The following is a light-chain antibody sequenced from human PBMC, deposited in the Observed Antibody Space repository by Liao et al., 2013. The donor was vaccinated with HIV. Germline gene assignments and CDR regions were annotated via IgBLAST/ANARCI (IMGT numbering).Light chain of an antibody. CDR2: YDT. Sequence: SSVLTQPPSVSLAPGKTAKISCGGNNIGGKSVHWYQQKPGQAPVVVIYYDTDRPSGIPERFSGSTSGNTATLTISRVEAEDEADYYCQVWDIARDHVVFGGGTKLTVL. CDR1: NIGGKS. J-gene: IGLJ2*01. V-gene: IGLV3-21*01. CDR3: QVWDIARDHVV.